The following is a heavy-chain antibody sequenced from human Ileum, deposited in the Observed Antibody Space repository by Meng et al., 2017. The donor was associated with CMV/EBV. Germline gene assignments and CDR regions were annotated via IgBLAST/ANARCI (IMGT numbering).Heavy chain of an antibody. J-gene: IGHJ4*02. CDR1: GGPSASGSGD. CDR2: VYYSGTT. Sequence: GLGSLAGPLPLACTAAGGPSASGSGDGGGIRQAPGEGLELIGSVYYSGTTYYYPSLKSRVNMSIDTYKNRFSLKLSSAPAADTAVYYCARNVGFYSSQIAYWGQGALVTVSS. CDR3: ARNVGFYSSQIAY. D-gene: IGHD3-3*01. V-gene: IGHV4-39*07.